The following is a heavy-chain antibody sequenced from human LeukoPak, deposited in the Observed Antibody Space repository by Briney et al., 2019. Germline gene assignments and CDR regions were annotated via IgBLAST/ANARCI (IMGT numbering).Heavy chain of an antibody. CDR1: GFTFSSHE. D-gene: IGHD6-13*01. CDR3: ARDRGSRWYEYYFDY. CDR2: ISSSGSNI. V-gene: IGHV3-48*03. Sequence: GGSLRLSCAASGFTFSSHEMNWVREAPGKGLEWVSYISSSGSNIYYADSVKGRFTISRDNAKNSLYLQMNSLRAEDTAVYYCARDRGSRWYEYYFDYWGQGTLVTVSS. J-gene: IGHJ4*02.